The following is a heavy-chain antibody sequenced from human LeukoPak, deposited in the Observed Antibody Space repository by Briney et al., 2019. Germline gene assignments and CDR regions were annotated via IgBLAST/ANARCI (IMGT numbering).Heavy chain of an antibody. CDR3: VRGLEEMAPPYYYYGVDV. CDR1: GFTFSSYS. Sequence: GGSLRLSCAASGFTFSSYSMNWVRQAPGKRLEWVSSISSSNSYIYYADSVKGRFTISRDNAKNSLYLQMNSLRAEDTAVYYCVRGLEEMAPPYYYYGVDVWGQGTTVTVSS. CDR2: ISSSNSYI. V-gene: IGHV3-21*01. J-gene: IGHJ6*02. D-gene: IGHD5-24*01.